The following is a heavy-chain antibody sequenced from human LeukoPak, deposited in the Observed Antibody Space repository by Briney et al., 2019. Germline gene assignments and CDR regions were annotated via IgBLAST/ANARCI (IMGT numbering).Heavy chain of an antibody. D-gene: IGHD3-10*01. V-gene: IGHV3-30*04. Sequence: GGSLRLSCAAAGFTFSSYAMHWVRQAPGKGLEWVAAISYDGSNKYYADSVKGRFTISRDNSKNTLYLQMNSLRAEDTAVYYCARDLIGSFGAYGMDVWGKGTTVTVSS. CDR3: ARDLIGSFGAYGMDV. J-gene: IGHJ6*04. CDR1: GFTFSSYA. CDR2: ISYDGSNK.